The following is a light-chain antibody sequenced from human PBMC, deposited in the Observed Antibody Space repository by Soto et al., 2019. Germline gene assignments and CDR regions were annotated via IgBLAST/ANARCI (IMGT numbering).Light chain of an antibody. Sequence: EMVITQSPGTLSVSPGERASLSCRASQSVSSNLAWYQQRPGQAPRLLISGASTRATGIPARFRGSGSGTEFTLTISSLQSEDFAVYYCQQYNSWPRTFGQGTKVDIK. CDR1: QSVSSN. CDR3: QQYNSWPRT. V-gene: IGKV3-15*01. J-gene: IGKJ1*01. CDR2: GAS.